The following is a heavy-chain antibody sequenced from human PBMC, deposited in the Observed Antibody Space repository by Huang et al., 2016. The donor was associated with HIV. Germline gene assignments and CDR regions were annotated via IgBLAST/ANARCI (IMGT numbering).Heavy chain of an antibody. V-gene: IGHV4-39*01. D-gene: IGHD3-3*01. Sequence: QLQLQESGPGLVKPSETLSLTCTVSGDSISNSSYYWGWIRQPPGKGLEWIGSIYYSGSTYYNPSLNSRVTISVDTSKNQFSLKLSSVTAADTAVYYCARHAIRYDFWSGYFHYWGQGTLVTVSS. J-gene: IGHJ4*02. CDR1: GDSISNSSYY. CDR3: ARHAIRYDFWSGYFHY. CDR2: IYYSGST.